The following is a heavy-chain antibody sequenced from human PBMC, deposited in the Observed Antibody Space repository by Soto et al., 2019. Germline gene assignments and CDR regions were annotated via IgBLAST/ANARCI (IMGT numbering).Heavy chain of an antibody. CDR1: GFTFSDYY. D-gene: IGHD2-15*01. V-gene: IGHV3-11*06. J-gene: IGHJ4*02. CDR2: ISSSSSYT. Sequence: QVQLVESGGGLVKPGGSLRLSCAASGFTFSDYYMSWIRQAPGKGLEWVSYISSSSSYTNYADSVKGRFTISRDNAKNALYLQMNSLRAEDTAVYYCARGSWAQGRYFDYWGQGTLVTVSS. CDR3: ARGSWAQGRYFDY.